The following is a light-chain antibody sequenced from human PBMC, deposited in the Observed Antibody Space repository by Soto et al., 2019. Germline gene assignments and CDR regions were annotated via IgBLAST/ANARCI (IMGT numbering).Light chain of an antibody. Sequence: DIQMTQSPSSLSASVGDRVTITCRASQGISNYLAWYQQKPGKVPKLLIYAASTLQSGVPYRFSGSGSGTDFTLTISSLQPEDVATYDCQKYNSAPRTLGQETKVEIK. CDR3: QKYNSAPRT. CDR1: QGISNY. V-gene: IGKV1-27*01. J-gene: IGKJ1*01. CDR2: AAS.